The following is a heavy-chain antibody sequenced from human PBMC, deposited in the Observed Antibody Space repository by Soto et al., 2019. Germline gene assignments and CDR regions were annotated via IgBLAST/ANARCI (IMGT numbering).Heavy chain of an antibody. D-gene: IGHD3-22*01. CDR3: ARGRITMIVVARAFDI. Sequence: QVQLVESGGGVVQPGRSLRLSCAASGFTFSSYAMHWVCQAPGKGLEWVAVISYDGSNKYYADSVKGRFTISRDNSKNTLYLQMNSLRAEDTAVYYCARGRITMIVVARAFDIWGQGTMVTVSS. J-gene: IGHJ3*02. V-gene: IGHV3-30-3*01. CDR2: ISYDGSNK. CDR1: GFTFSSYA.